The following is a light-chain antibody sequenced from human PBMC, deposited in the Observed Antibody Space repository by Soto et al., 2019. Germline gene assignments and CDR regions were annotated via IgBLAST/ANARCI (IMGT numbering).Light chain of an antibody. V-gene: IGLV2-8*01. Sequence: QSALTQSPSASGSPGQSVTLSCTGTSSDVGNYKYVSWYQQHPGNAPKLMIYEVSKRPSGVPDRFSGSKSGNTASLTVSGIQAEEEADYYCSSYAGSNNWVFGGGTKVTVL. J-gene: IGLJ3*02. CDR1: SSDVGNYKY. CDR2: EVS. CDR3: SSYAGSNNWV.